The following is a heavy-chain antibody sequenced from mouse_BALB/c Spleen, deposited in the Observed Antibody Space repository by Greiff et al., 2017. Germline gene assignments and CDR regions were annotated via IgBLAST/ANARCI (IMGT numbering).Heavy chain of an antibody. CDR1: GFSLTCYG. V-gene: IGHV2-6-7*01. CDR2: IWGDGST. D-gene: IGHD4-1*02. Sequence: QVQLKESGPGLVAPSQSLSITCTVSGFSLTCYGVNWVRQPPGKGLEWLGMIWGDGSTDYNSALKSRLSISKDNSKSQVFLKMNSLQTDDTARYYCARAPTTVPFYAMDYWGQGTSVTVSS. J-gene: IGHJ4*01. CDR3: ARAPTTVPFYAMDY.